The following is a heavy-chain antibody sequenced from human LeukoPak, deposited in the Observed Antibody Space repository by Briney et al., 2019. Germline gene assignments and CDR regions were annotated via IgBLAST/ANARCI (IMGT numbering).Heavy chain of an antibody. CDR3: AKDPGSSSWYYYYFDY. D-gene: IGHD6-13*01. CDR1: GFTFSSYG. CDR2: IRYDGSNK. J-gene: IGHJ4*02. V-gene: IGHV3-30*02. Sequence: GGSLRLSCAAPGFTFSSYGMHWVRQAPGKGLEWVAFIRYDGSNKYYADSVKGRFTISRDNSKNTLYLQMNSLRAEDTAVYYCAKDPGSSSWYYYYFDYWGQGTLVTVSS.